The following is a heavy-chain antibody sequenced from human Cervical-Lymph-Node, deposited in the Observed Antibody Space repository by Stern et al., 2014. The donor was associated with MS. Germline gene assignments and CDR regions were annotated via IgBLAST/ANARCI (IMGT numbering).Heavy chain of an antibody. CDR1: GYIFTDYY. J-gene: IGHJ5*02. CDR2: INPKSGGP. Sequence: VQLVESGAEVEKPGASVKVSCKASGYIFTDYYLHWVRQAPGQGLERMGRINPKSGGPSYAQSFQGRGTLPRHTSITTAYMDLSRLTSDDTAVYYCTRSLRIADRPSPGGHWFDPWGQGTLVIVSS. D-gene: IGHD6-6*01. CDR3: TRSLRIADRPSPGGHWFDP. V-gene: IGHV1-2*02.